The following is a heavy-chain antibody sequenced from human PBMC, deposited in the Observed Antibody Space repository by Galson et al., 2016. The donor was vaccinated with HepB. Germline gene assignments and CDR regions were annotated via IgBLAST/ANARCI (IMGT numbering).Heavy chain of an antibody. CDR3: ARGAGAGY. Sequence: WVANIKQDGGEKYYVDSVKGRFTISRDNAKNSLYLQMSNLRAEDTAVYYCARGAGAGYWGQGTLVTVSS. CDR2: IKQDGGEK. D-gene: IGHD3-10*01. V-gene: IGHV3-7*03. J-gene: IGHJ4*02.